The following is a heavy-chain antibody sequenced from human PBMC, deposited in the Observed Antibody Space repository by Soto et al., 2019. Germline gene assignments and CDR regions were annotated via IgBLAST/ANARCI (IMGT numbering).Heavy chain of an antibody. CDR3: ARAGGGFLVWLLTRYYYNYGMDV. J-gene: IGHJ6*02. CDR2: ISAYNGNT. D-gene: IGHD3-3*01. V-gene: IGHV1-18*04. CDR1: GYTFTSYG. Sequence: ASVKVSCKASGYTFTSYGISWVRQAPGQGLEWMGWISAYNGNTNYAQKLQGRVTMTTDTSTSTAYMELRSLRSDDTAVYYCARAGGGFLVWLLTRYYYNYGMDVWGQGTTGTVSS.